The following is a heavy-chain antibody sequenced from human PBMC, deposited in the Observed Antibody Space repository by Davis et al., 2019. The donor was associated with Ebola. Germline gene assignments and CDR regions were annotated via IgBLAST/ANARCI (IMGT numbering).Heavy chain of an antibody. CDR3: ASIRGIMGY. J-gene: IGHJ4*02. Sequence: PGGSLRLSCEASGFSFSDHFVDWVRQAPGKGLEWVGRTKNKAYSYRTEYAASVRGRFTISIDDSQNSVYLQMNSLKTEDTAVYFCASIRGIMGYWGQGTLVTVSS. V-gene: IGHV3-72*01. D-gene: IGHD3-10*01. CDR2: TKNKAYSYRT. CDR1: GFSFSDHF.